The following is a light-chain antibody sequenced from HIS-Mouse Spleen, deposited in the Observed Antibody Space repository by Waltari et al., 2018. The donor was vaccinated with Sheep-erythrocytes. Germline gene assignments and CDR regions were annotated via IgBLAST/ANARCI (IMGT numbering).Light chain of an antibody. CDR3: CSYAGSYNHV. J-gene: IGLJ1*01. V-gene: IGLV2-11*01. CDR2: DVS. CDR1: SRDGGGYNY. Sequence: QSALTQPRSVSGSPGQSVTISCTGTSRDGGGYNYVSWYQQHPGKAPKLMIYDVSNRPSGVPDRFSGSKSGNTASLTISGLQAEDEADYYCCSYAGSYNHVFATGTKVTVL.